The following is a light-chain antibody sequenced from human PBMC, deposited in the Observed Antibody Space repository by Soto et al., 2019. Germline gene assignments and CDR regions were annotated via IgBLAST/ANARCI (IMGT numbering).Light chain of an antibody. J-gene: IGKJ1*01. Sequence: DIQMTQSPSAMSASVGDRVTITCRASQDISNFLAWFQQKPGKVPERLIYAASSLQSGVPSRFSGSRSGTEFTLTISSLQPEDFATYYCLQNFRYPWTFGPGTKVEI. CDR3: LQNFRYPWT. CDR2: AAS. CDR1: QDISNF. V-gene: IGKV1-17*03.